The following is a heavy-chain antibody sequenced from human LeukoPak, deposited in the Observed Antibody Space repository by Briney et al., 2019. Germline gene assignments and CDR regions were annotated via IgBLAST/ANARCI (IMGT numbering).Heavy chain of an antibody. CDR1: GLTFSSYW. Sequence: GGSLRLSCAVSGLTFSSYWMSWVRQAPGKGLEWVANIKQGGSEKYYVDSVKGRFTISRDNAKNSLYLQMNTLRAEDTAVYYCARRWNGQQLVDWFDPWGQGTLVTVSS. CDR2: IKQGGSEK. J-gene: IGHJ5*02. CDR3: ARRWNGQQLVDWFDP. V-gene: IGHV3-7*01. D-gene: IGHD6-13*01.